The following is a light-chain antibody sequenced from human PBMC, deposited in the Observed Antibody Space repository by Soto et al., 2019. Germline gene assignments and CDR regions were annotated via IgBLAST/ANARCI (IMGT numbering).Light chain of an antibody. CDR3: QQYYGYPT. J-gene: IGKJ5*01. V-gene: IGKV1-8*01. CDR2: AAS. Sequence: AIRMTQSPSSFSASTGDRVTITCRASQGISSYLAWYQQKPGKAPKILIYAASTLQSGVPSRFSGSGSGTDFTLTISCLQSEDFATYYCQQYYGYPTFGQGTRLEI. CDR1: QGISSY.